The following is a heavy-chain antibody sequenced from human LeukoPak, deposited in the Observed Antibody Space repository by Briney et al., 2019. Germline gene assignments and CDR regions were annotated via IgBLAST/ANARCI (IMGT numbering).Heavy chain of an antibody. J-gene: IGHJ4*02. V-gene: IGHV4-34*01. D-gene: IGHD3-3*01. CDR3: ARLDTIFGVVF. Sequence: SETLSLTCAVYGGSFSGYYWSWIRQPPGKGLEWIGGINHSGSTDYNPSLKSRVTISVDTSKNQFSLKLSSVTAADTAVYYCARLDTIFGVVFWGQGTLVTVSS. CDR1: GGSFSGYY. CDR2: INHSGST.